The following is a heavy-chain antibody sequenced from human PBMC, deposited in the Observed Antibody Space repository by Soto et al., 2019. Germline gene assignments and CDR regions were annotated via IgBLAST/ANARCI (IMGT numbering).Heavy chain of an antibody. Sequence: SETLSLTCTVSGGSISSGGYYWNWIRQHPGKGLEWIGYIYYSGSTYYNPSLKSRVTISVDTSKNQFSLKLSSVTAPDTAVYYCARDGVPTYYYDNSGYYKNWFDPWGQGTLVTVSS. CDR2: IYYSGST. CDR3: ARDGVPTYYYDNSGYYKNWFDP. CDR1: GGSISSGGYY. V-gene: IGHV4-31*03. D-gene: IGHD3-22*01. J-gene: IGHJ5*02.